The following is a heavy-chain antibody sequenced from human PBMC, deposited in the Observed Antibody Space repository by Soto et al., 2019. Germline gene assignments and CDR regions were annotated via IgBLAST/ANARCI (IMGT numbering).Heavy chain of an antibody. Sequence: QVQLQESGPGLVKPSQTLSLTCTVSGGSISSGGYYWSWIRQHPGKGLEWIGYIYYSGSTYYNPSLKSRVTISVDTSKNQFSLKMSSVTAADKAVYYCALWGYCSGGSCYGPRGAFDIWGQGTMVTVSS. CDR1: GGSISSGGYY. CDR2: IYYSGST. D-gene: IGHD2-15*01. CDR3: ALWGYCSGGSCYGPRGAFDI. J-gene: IGHJ3*02. V-gene: IGHV4-31*03.